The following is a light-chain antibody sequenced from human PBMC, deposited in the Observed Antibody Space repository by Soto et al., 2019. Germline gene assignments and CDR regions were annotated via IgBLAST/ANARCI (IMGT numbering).Light chain of an antibody. CDR3: QQIYPIPPT. V-gene: IGKV4-1*01. CDR2: WAS. CDR1: QSVLSSSNYKNY. Sequence: DIVMTQSPDSLAVSLGERATINCKPSQSVLSSSNYKNYLSWYQQKPGQPPKLLIYWASTRESGVPDRYSGSGSETAFNRSISSLQAEDLTVYYCQQIYPIPPTFGQGTKWEIK. J-gene: IGKJ1*01.